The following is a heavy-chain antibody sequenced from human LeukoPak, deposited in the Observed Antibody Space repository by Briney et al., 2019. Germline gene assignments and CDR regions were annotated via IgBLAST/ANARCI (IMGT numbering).Heavy chain of an antibody. J-gene: IGHJ4*02. CDR1: GYSFTSYW. D-gene: IGHD3-22*01. Sequence: GESLKISCKGSGYSFTSYWIGWVRQMPGKGLEWMGIIYPGDSDTRYSPSFQGQVTISADKSISTAYLQLSSLKASDTAMYYCARHVGPDYYDSSGYLDYWGQGTLVTVS. CDR3: ARHVGPDYYDSSGYLDY. CDR2: IYPGDSDT. V-gene: IGHV5-51*01.